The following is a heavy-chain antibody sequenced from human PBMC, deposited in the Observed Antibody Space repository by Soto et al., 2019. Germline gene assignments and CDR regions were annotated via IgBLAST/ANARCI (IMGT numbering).Heavy chain of an antibody. V-gene: IGHV3-53*01. CDR1: GFTVSSDY. CDR2: IYSGGST. CDR3: ARDPNPYDSSGATSNP. Sequence: GGSLRLSCAASGFTVSSDYMSWFRQAPWKWLEWVSLIYSGGSTYYADSVKGRFTISRDNSKNTLYLQMNSLRAEDTAVYYCARDPNPYDSSGATSNPWGQGTLVTVSS. J-gene: IGHJ5*02. D-gene: IGHD3-22*01.